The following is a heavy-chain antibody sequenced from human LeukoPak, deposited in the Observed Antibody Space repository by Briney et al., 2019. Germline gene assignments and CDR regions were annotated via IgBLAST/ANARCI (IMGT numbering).Heavy chain of an antibody. CDR1: GYTFTGYY. CDR2: INPNSGGT. CDR3: ARGCDQDTIQLCHLDY. Sequence: ASVKVSCKASGYTFTGYYMHWLRQAPGQGLEWMGWINPNSGGTNYAQKFQGRVTMTRDTSISTAYMELSRLRSDDTAVYYCARGCDQDTIQLCHLDYCGQGTLVTVSS. V-gene: IGHV1-2*02. D-gene: IGHD5-18*01. J-gene: IGHJ4*02.